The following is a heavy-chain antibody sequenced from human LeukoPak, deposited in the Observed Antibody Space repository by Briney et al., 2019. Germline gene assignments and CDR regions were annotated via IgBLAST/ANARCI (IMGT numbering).Heavy chain of an antibody. CDR1: GGSISSGDYY. CDR2: IHYSGST. D-gene: IGHD3-3*01. Sequence: KSSETLSLTCTVSGGSISSGDYYWSWIRQPPGKGLEWIGYIHYSGSTYYNPSLKSRVTISVDTSKNQFSLKLSSVTAADTAVYYCARAIWLEWLFFDYWGQGTLVTVSS. CDR3: ARAIWLEWLFFDY. V-gene: IGHV4-30-4*08. J-gene: IGHJ4*02.